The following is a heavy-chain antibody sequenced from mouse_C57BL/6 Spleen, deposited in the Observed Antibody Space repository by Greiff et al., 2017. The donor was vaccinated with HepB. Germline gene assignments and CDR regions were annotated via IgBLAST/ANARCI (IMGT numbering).Heavy chain of an antibody. J-gene: IGHJ1*03. Sequence: EVQLQQSGPELVKPGASVKMSCKASGYTFTDYNMHWVKQSHGKSLEWIGYINPNNGGTSYNQKFKGKATLTVNKSSSTAYMELRSLTSEDSAVYYCARGVYGSSYWYFDVWGTGTTVTVSS. CDR3: ARGVYGSSYWYFDV. V-gene: IGHV1-22*01. CDR1: GYTFTDYN. CDR2: INPNNGGT. D-gene: IGHD1-1*01.